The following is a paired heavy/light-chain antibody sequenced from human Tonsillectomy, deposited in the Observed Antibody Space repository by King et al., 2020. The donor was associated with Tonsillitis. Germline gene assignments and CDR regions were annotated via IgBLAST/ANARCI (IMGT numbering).Heavy chain of an antibody. D-gene: IGHD3-10*01. Sequence: QVQLQQWGAGLLKPSETLSLTCAVYGGSFSYYYWSWIRQPPGKGLEWVGEINHSGSTNYNPSLKSRATISEDTSKKQFSLKLNSVTAADTAVYFCARGAFYYGSGSYYTPRSLDYWGQGTLVTVSS. V-gene: IGHV4-34*01. CDR3: ARGAFYYGSGSYYTPRSLDY. CDR2: INHSGST. J-gene: IGHJ4*02. CDR1: GGSFSYYY.
Light chain of an antibody. Sequence: DIQMTQSPSSLSASVGDRVTITCRASRTISTYLNWYQQKPGRAPNPLIYAASSLQSGVPERFSGSGSGSDFSLTFSSLQPEDFGTYYCQQSYRIPFTFGPGTKVVVK. CDR2: AAS. CDR1: RTISTY. CDR3: QQSYRIPFT. V-gene: IGKV1-39*01. J-gene: IGKJ3*01.